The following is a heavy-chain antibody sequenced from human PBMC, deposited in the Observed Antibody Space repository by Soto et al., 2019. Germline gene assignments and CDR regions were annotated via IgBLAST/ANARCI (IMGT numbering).Heavy chain of an antibody. CDR2: MSHDGSDT. CDR3: TIVRVADSALDH. D-gene: IGHD3-10*02. V-gene: IGHV3-30*02. Sequence: PGGSLRLSCVGSGFIFSNNGTHWVRQTPGKGLEWVAFMSHDGSDTFYADSVKGRFTISRDNSKNTLFLHMSNLRAEDTAMYYRTIVRVADSALDHWGQGTLVTVSS. CDR1: GFIFSNNG. J-gene: IGHJ4*02.